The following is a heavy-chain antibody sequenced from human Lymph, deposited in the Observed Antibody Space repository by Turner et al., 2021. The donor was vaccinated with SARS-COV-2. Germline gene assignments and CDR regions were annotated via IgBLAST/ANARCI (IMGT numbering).Heavy chain of an antibody. Sequence: QVQLVESGGGVVQPVRYLRLSCAASGFTFINYCMHWVRQAPGKGLEWVAVISYDGSNKNYAGSVKGRFTISRDNSKNTLNLQMNSLRAEDTAVYYCAKDSRFLEWLLFGEFDYWGQGTLVTVSS. CDR1: GFTFINYC. D-gene: IGHD3-3*01. J-gene: IGHJ4*02. V-gene: IGHV3-30*18. CDR3: AKDSRFLEWLLFGEFDY. CDR2: ISYDGSNK.